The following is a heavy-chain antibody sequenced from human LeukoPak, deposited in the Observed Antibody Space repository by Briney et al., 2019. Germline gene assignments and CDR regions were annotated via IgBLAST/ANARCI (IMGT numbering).Heavy chain of an antibody. V-gene: IGHV1-69*05. Sequence: SVKVSCKASGGTFSSYAISWVRQAPGQGLEWMGGIIPIFGTANYAQKFQGRVTVTTDESTSTAYMELSSLRSEDTAVYYCASSSYGDSDYFDYWGQGTLVTVSS. D-gene: IGHD4-17*01. J-gene: IGHJ4*02. CDR2: IIPIFGTA. CDR1: GGTFSSYA. CDR3: ASSSYGDSDYFDY.